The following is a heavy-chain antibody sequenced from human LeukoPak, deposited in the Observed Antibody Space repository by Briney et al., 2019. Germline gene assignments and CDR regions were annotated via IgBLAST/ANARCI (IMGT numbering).Heavy chain of an antibody. Sequence: GGSLRLSCAASGLTFSNYGMHWVRQAPGKGPEWVAFIRYDGDNKYYADSVKGRFTISRDNSKNSLYLQMNSLRAEDTAVYYCARDTVVVHFETRNYYYYYMDVWGKGTTVTVSS. CDR3: ARDTVVVHFETRNYYYYYMDV. CDR2: IRYDGDNK. J-gene: IGHJ6*03. V-gene: IGHV3-30*02. CDR1: GLTFSNYG. D-gene: IGHD3-22*01.